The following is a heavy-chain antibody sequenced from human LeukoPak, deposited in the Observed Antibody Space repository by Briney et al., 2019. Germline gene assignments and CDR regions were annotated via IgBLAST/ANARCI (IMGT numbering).Heavy chain of an antibody. CDR1: GGSINGGGFY. V-gene: IGHV4-61*02. J-gene: IGHJ6*03. CDR3: ARVRVQPGADSGVYNYMDV. Sequence: SETLSLTCTVSGGSINGGGFYWSWIRQPAGKGLEWIGRIYTTGSTKYNPSLKSRVTLSADTSKNQFSLKPTSMTAADTAVYYCARVRVQPGADSGVYNYMDVWGKGATVTVSS. D-gene: IGHD1-1*01. CDR2: IYTTGST.